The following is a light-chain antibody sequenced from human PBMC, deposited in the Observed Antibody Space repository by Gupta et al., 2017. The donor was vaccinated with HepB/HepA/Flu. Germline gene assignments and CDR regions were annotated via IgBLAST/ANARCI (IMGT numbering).Light chain of an antibody. V-gene: IGKV3D-11*02. CDR3: QQRNDWHPGGPA. Sequence: ETILTQSPVTLSLSPGEEATLSCRASHNIYTYLAWFQQRPGLAPRLLIYNASTRATGIPARFGGSGSGTDFTLTITGLEPEEFALYYCQQRNDWHPGGPAFGGGTKVEI. CDR2: NAS. J-gene: IGKJ4*01. CDR1: HNIYTY.